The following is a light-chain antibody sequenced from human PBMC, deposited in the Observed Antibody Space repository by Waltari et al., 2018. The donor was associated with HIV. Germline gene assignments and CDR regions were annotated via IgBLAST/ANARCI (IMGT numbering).Light chain of an antibody. V-gene: IGLV3-25*03. Sequence: SYELTQSPSVSVSPGQTARITCSGDALPKQYAFWYQQKPGQAPVLGTYKDSERPSGIPERCSGSSAGTTVTLTISVVQAEDEADYYCQSVDSSGTYPVIFGGGTKLTVL. CDR3: QSVDSSGTYPVI. CDR1: ALPKQY. CDR2: KDS. J-gene: IGLJ2*01.